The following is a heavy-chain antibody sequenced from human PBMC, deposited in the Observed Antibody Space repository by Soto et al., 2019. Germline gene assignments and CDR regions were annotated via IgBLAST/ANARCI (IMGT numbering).Heavy chain of an antibody. CDR3: ARVSRSGYPYQFGRDPIV. J-gene: IGHJ6*02. CDR1: GGTFSSYA. CDR2: IIPIFGTA. D-gene: IGHD3-3*01. V-gene: IGHV1-69*01. Sequence: QVQLVQSGAEVKKPGSSVKVSCKASGGTFSSYAISWVRQAPGHGLEWMGGIIPIFGTANYAQKFQGRVTITADESTSTAYMELSSLRSEDTAVYYCARVSRSGYPYQFGRDPIVWGQGTTVTVSS.